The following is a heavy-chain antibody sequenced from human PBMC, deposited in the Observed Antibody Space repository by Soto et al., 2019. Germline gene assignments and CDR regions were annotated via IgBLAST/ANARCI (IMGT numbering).Heavy chain of an antibody. CDR2: ISGSGGST. CDR1: GFTFSSYA. Sequence: PGGSLRLSCAASGFTFSSYAMSWVRQAPGKGLEWVSAISGSGGSTYYADSVKGRFTISRDNSKNTLYLQMNSLRAEDTAVYYCAKDPNPYYYDSSGCYSAYFDYWGQGTLVTVSS. CDR3: AKDPNPYYYDSSGCYSAYFDY. V-gene: IGHV3-23*01. J-gene: IGHJ4*02. D-gene: IGHD3-22*01.